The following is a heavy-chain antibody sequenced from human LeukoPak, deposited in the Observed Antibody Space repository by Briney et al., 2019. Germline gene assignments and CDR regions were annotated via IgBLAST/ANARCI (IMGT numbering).Heavy chain of an antibody. CDR3: STDGGEPEGFDY. Sequence: GGSLRLSCAASGFTFSSYAMSWVRQAPGKGLEWVGRIKSKTDGGTTGYAAPVKGRFTISRDDSKNTLYLQMNSLKTEDTAVYYCSTDGGEPEGFDYWGQGTLVTVSS. CDR1: GFTFSSYA. J-gene: IGHJ4*02. D-gene: IGHD1-14*01. V-gene: IGHV3-15*01. CDR2: IKSKTDGGTT.